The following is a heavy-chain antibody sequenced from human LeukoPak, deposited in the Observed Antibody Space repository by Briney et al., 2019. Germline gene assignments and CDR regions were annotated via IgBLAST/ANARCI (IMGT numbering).Heavy chain of an antibody. CDR3: ARDSYDFWSGYLGDFDY. Sequence: GESLRLSCAASGWTFSDYGINWIRQAPGKGLEWVAVIRNGGSNKYNVDSMNGGFTISRENSNKTFLMLMTGLSADATAVYYCARDSYDFWSGYLGDFDYWGQGPLVTVFS. D-gene: IGHD3-3*01. J-gene: IGHJ4*02. CDR2: IRNGGSNK. V-gene: IGHV3-30*02. CDR1: GWTFSDYG.